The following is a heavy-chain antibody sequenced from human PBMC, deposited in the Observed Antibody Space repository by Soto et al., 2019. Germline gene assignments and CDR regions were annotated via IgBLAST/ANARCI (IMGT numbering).Heavy chain of an antibody. CDR3: ARGPTDYYDNSANYFLDY. J-gene: IGHJ4*02. V-gene: IGHV1-18*01. D-gene: IGHD3-22*01. CDR1: GYTFITYG. CDR2: ISTYNGNT. Sequence: QVQLVQSGAEVKKPGASVKVSCKASGYTFITYGVSWVRQAPGQGLDWLGWISTYNGNTRYAERLQGRVPMTSDTTTNTAYMELRNLRSDDTAVYYCARGPTDYYDNSANYFLDYWGQGTLVTVSS.